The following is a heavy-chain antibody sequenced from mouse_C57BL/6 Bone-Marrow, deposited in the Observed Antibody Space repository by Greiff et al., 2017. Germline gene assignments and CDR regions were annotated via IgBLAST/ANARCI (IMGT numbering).Heavy chain of an antibody. CDR2: IWSGGST. CDR3: ATTVVGGYFDV. D-gene: IGHD1-1*01. CDR1: GFSLTSYG. Sequence: QVQLKESGPGLVQPSQSLSITCTVSGFSLTSYGVHWVRQSPGKGLEWLGVIWSGGSTDYNAAFISRLSISKDNSKSQVFFKMNSLQADDTAIYYCATTVVGGYFDVWGTGTPVTVSS. J-gene: IGHJ1*03. V-gene: IGHV2-2*01.